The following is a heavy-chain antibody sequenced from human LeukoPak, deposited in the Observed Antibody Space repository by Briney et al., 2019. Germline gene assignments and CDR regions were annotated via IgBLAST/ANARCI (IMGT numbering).Heavy chain of an antibody. Sequence: PGGSLRLSCAASGFTFSSYAMHWVRQAPGKGLEYVSAISSNGGSTYYANSVKGRFTISRDNSKNTLYLQMGSLRAEDMAVYYCARSTVDYWPYYYYGMDVWGQGTTVTVSS. D-gene: IGHD4-23*01. CDR2: ISSNGGST. CDR3: ARSTVDYWPYYYYGMDV. J-gene: IGHJ6*02. CDR1: GFTFSSYA. V-gene: IGHV3-64*01.